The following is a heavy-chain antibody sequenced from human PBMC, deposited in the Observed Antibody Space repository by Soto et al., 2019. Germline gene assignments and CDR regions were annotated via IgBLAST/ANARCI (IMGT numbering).Heavy chain of an antibody. CDR2: MNPNRGNT. Sequence: QVQLVQSGAKVKKPGASVKVSCKASGYTFTSYDINWVRQATGQGLEWMGRMNPNRGNTGYAQKYQGRVTLPRNSSVSTAEMELSSLRFEDAAVYYCARSSSLGPGDHDCWGQGTVVTVSS. J-gene: IGHJ4*02. D-gene: IGHD6-6*01. CDR3: ARSSSLGPGDHDC. V-gene: IGHV1-8*01. CDR1: GYTFTSYD.